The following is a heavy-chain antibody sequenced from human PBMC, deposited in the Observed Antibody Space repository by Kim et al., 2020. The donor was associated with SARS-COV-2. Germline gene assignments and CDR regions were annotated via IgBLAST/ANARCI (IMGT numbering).Heavy chain of an antibody. V-gene: IGHV3-11*06. CDR3: ARVGYCSSTSCYSGGFDY. J-gene: IGHJ4*02. CDR1: GFTFSDYY. Sequence: GGSLRLSCAASGFTFSDYYMSWIRQAPGKGLEWVSYISSSSSYTNYADSVKGRFTISRDNAKNSLYLQMNSLRAEDTAVYYCARVGYCSSTSCYSGGFDYWGQGTLVTVSS. CDR2: ISSSSSYT. D-gene: IGHD2-2*01.